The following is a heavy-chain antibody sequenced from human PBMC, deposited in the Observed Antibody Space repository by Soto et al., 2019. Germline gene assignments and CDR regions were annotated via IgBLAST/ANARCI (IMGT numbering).Heavy chain of an antibody. J-gene: IGHJ4*02. CDR1: GGSISSSSYY. CDR3: ASGEVLRPNGVCYFDY. D-gene: IGHD2-8*01. Sequence: SETLSLTCTVSGGSISSSSYYWGWIRQPPGKGLEWIGSIYYSGSTYYNPSLKSRVTISVDTSKNQFSLKLSSVTAADTAVYYCASGEVLRPNGVCYFDYWGQGTLVTVSS. V-gene: IGHV4-39*01. CDR2: IYYSGST.